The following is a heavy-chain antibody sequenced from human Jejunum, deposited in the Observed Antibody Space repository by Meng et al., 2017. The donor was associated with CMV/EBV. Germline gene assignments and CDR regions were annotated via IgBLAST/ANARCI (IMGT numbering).Heavy chain of an antibody. J-gene: IGHJ4*02. Sequence: GFITRTSYYWDWIRYSPGKGLEWIGTVYHDGTTYYNPSLKSRVTISIDSSKNQFSLSLTSVTAADTALYYCARALQVGVAGRGASGYWGQGTLVTVSS. CDR3: ARALQVGVAGRGASGY. CDR2: VYHDGTT. D-gene: IGHD1-26*01. V-gene: IGHV4-39*01. CDR1: GFITRTSYY.